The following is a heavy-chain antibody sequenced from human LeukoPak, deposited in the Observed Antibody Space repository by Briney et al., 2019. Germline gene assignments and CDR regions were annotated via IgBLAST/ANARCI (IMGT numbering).Heavy chain of an antibody. V-gene: IGHV1-18*01. CDR2: TSAYNGNT. Sequence: ASVKVSCKASGYTFTSYGISWVRQAPGQGLERMGWTSAYNGNTKYAQKLQGRVTMTTDTSTSTAYMELRSLRSDDTAVYYCARDIVVVTAPQAFDIWGQGTMVTVSS. D-gene: IGHD2-21*02. CDR1: GYTFTSYG. J-gene: IGHJ3*02. CDR3: ARDIVVVTAPQAFDI.